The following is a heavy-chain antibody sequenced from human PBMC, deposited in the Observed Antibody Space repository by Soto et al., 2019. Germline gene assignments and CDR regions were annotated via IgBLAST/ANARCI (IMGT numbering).Heavy chain of an antibody. Sequence: NPSETLSLTCAVSGYSISSGYYWGWIRQPPGKGLEWIGSIYHSGSTYYNPSLKSRVTISVDTSKNQFSLKLSSVTAADTAVYYCADGGNFDYWGQGTLVTVSS. CDR1: GYSISSGYY. D-gene: IGHD2-15*01. J-gene: IGHJ4*02. V-gene: IGHV4-38-2*01. CDR2: IYHSGST. CDR3: ADGGNFDY.